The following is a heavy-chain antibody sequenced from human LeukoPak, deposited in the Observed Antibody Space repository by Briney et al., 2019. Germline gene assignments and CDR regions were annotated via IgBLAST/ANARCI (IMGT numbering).Heavy chain of an antibody. Sequence: PGGSLRLSCIASGFVFSRDNMKWVRRAPGKGLEWVAHISEAIYHADSVQGRFTISRDNAKNSLYLQMSNLRAEDTAMYYCVREVGRPKTFYFDSWGRGTPVTVSS. CDR2: ISEAI. CDR1: GFVFSRDN. V-gene: IGHV3-48*04. D-gene: IGHD3-16*01. J-gene: IGHJ4*02. CDR3: VREVGRPKTFYFDS.